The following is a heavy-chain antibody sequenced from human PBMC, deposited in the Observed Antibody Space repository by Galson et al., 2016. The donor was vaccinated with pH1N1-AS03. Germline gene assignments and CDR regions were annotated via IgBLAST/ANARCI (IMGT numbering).Heavy chain of an antibody. CDR1: GGSFSNFV. J-gene: IGHJ6*02. CDR2: IFPFFGTA. V-gene: IGHV1-69*06. D-gene: IGHD3-10*01. CDR3: ARGKWFGDLAYYDYYGMDI. Sequence: SVKVSCKASGGSFSNFVFSWVRQAPGQGLEWMAGIFPFFGTANYTQKFQGRLTITADKSTSTTYMELKGLRSEDTAVYYCARGKWFGDLAYYDYYGMDIWGQGTTVTVSS.